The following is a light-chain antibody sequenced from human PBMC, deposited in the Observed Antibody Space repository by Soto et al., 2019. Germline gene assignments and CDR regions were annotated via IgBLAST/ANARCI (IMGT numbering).Light chain of an antibody. CDR2: RNN. CDR1: SSNIGSNY. J-gene: IGLJ1*01. Sequence: QSVLTRPPSASRTPGQRVTISCSGSSSNIGSNYVYWYQQLPGTAPKLLIYRNNQRPSGVPDRFSGSKSGTSASLAISGLRSEDEADYYCAAWDDSLSGPVYVFGTGTKVTVL. CDR3: AAWDDSLSGPVYV. V-gene: IGLV1-47*01.